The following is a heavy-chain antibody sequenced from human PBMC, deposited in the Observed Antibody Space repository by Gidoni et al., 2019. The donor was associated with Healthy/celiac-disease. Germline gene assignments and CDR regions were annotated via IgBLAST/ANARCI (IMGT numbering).Heavy chain of an antibody. J-gene: IGHJ5*02. CDR2: INPNSGGT. Sequence: QVQLVQSGAEVKKPGASVKVSCKASGYTFTGHYMHWVRLAPGQGLEWMGWINPNSGGTNYAQKFQGRVTMTRDTSISTAYMELSRLRSDDTAVYYCARGAPYSSGWDNWFDPWGQGTLVTVSS. V-gene: IGHV1-2*02. D-gene: IGHD6-19*01. CDR3: ARGAPYSSGWDNWFDP. CDR1: GYTFTGHY.